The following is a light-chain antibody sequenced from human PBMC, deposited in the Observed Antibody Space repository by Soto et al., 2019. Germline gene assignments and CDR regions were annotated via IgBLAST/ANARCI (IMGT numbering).Light chain of an antibody. CDR2: DAS. V-gene: IGKV1-5*01. J-gene: IGKJ3*01. CDR1: RSISSW. CDR3: QQYNSWLRLFA. Sequence: DIQMTQSPSTLSASVGDRVTITCRASRSISSWLAWYQQKPGKAPKLLIYDASSLESGVPSRFSGSGSGTEFTLTISSLQPDDFATYYCQQYNSWLRLFAFGPGTKVDIK.